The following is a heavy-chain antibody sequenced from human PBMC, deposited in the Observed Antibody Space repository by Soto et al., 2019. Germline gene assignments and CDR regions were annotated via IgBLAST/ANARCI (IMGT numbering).Heavy chain of an antibody. Sequence: GGSLRLSCAASGSTFSNYWMTWVRQAPGKGLEWVANIKEDGSEKHYVDSVKGRFTISRDNAKNSLYLQMNSLRVEDTAVYFCSRDVVVGAKALNYWGQGALVTVSS. J-gene: IGHJ4*02. D-gene: IGHD2-15*01. V-gene: IGHV3-7*01. CDR1: GSTFSNYW. CDR3: SRDVVVGAKALNY. CDR2: IKEDGSEK.